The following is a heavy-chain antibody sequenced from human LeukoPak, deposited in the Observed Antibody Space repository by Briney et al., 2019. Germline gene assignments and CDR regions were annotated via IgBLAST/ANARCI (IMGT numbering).Heavy chain of an antibody. CDR3: ARGYGAPLYGMDV. CDR1: GFTFSSYS. CDR2: ISSSSYI. V-gene: IGHV3-21*01. J-gene: IGHJ6*02. Sequence: GGSLRLSCAASGFTFSSYSMNWVRQAPGKGLEWVSSISSSSYIYYADSVKGRFTISRDNAKNSLYLQMNSLRAEDTAVYYCARGYGAPLYGMDVWGQGTTVTVSS. D-gene: IGHD4-17*01.